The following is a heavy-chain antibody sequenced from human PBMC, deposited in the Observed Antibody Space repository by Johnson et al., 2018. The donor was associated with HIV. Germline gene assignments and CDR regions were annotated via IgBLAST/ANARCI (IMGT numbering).Heavy chain of an antibody. CDR2: IWYDGSNK. J-gene: IGHJ3*02. V-gene: IGHV3-33*06. CDR1: GFTFSSYG. CDR3: AKARSSGQGAFDI. Sequence: QVQLVESGGGVVQPGRSLRLSCAASGFTFSSYGMHWVRQAPGKGLEWVAVIWYDGSNKYYADSVKGRFTISRDNSENTLYLQMNSLRADDTAVYYCAKARSSGQGAFDIWGQGTLVTVSS. D-gene: IGHD6-19*01.